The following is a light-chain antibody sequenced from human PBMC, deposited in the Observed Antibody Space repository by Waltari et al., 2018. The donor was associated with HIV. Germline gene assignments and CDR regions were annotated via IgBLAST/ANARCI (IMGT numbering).Light chain of an antibody. CDR1: SSDVGGYKY. J-gene: IGLJ2*01. CDR3: SSYTSSSVV. CDR2: DVS. Sequence: SALTQPASVSGSPGTSITIPCTGTSSDVGGYKYVAWYQQHPGKPPKLMIYDVSNRPSGFSNPFSGSKSCNTASLTISGLQAEDEADYYCSSYTSSSVVFGGGTKLTVL. V-gene: IGLV2-14*03.